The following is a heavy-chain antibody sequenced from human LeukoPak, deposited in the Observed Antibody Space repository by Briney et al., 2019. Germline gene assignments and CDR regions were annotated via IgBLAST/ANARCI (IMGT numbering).Heavy chain of an antibody. CDR2: IIPIFGTA. CDR1: GGTFSSYA. CDR3: ARVDQRAYDSSGYSY. Sequence: SVKVSCKASGGTFSSYAISWVRQAPGQGLEWMGGIIPIFGTANYAQKFQGRVTITTDESTSTAYMELSSLRSEDTAVYYCARVDQRAYDSSGYSYWGQGTLATVSS. J-gene: IGHJ4*02. V-gene: IGHV1-69*05. D-gene: IGHD3-22*01.